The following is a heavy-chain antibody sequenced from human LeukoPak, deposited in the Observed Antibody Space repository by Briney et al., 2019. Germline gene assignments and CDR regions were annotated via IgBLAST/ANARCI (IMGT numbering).Heavy chain of an antibody. CDR3: ARSRGYGDYLDAFDI. D-gene: IGHD4-17*01. CDR1: GGSFSGYY. J-gene: IGHJ3*02. V-gene: IGHV4-34*01. CDR2: INHSGST. Sequence: PSETLSLTCAVYGGSFSGYYWSWIRQPPGKGLEWNGEINHSGSTNYNPSLKSRVTISVDTSKNQFSLKLSSVTAADTAVYYCARSRGYGDYLDAFDIWGQGTMVTVSS.